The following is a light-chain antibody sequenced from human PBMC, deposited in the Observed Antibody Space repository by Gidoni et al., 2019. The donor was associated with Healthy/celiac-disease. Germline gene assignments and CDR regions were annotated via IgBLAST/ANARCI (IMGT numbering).Light chain of an antibody. CDR3: QQRSNWLT. CDR1: QGVSSY. V-gene: IGKV3D-11*01. J-gene: IGKJ4*01. CDR2: DAS. Sequence: EILLTLSPATLSLSPVERATPSCSASQGVSSYLACYQQKPGQAPRLIISDASNRATGLPARFSGSAPGTDFTLTISSLEPEDFAVYYCQQRSNWLTFGGGTKVEIK.